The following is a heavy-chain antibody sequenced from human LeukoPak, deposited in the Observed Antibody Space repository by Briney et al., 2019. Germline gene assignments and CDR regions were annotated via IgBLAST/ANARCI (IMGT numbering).Heavy chain of an antibody. D-gene: IGHD3-10*01. Sequence: SETLSLTCTVSGGSINNYYWGWIRQPAGKGLEWIGRIYSSGITNYNPSLKSRVTMSVDTSKNQVPLKLSSVTAADTAVYYCAREMGSGSLYMDYWGQGTLVSVSS. J-gene: IGHJ4*02. CDR3: AREMGSGSLYMDY. CDR2: IYSSGIT. CDR1: GGSINNYY. V-gene: IGHV4-4*07.